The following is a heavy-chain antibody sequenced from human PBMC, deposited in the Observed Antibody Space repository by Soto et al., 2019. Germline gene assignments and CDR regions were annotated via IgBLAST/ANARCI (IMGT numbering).Heavy chain of an antibody. V-gene: IGHV5-51*01. J-gene: IGHJ6*02. Sequence: LGESLKISCKGFGYTFTNYWIGWVRQMPGKGPEWMGIIYPGDSDTKYNPSFQGQVTISADKSITTTYLQWSSLKASDTAIYYCAASISYYGMDVWGQGTTVTVSS. CDR1: GYTFTNYW. CDR2: IYPGDSDT. CDR3: AASISYYGMDV.